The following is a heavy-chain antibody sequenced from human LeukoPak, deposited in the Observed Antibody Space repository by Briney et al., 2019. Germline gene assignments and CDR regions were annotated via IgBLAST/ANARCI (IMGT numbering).Heavy chain of an antibody. CDR1: GFTFSSCA. V-gene: IGHV3-66*02. CDR2: IYSGGST. D-gene: IGHD2-2*01. CDR3: ARDHRYCSSTSCYVYFDY. Sequence: RSGGSLRLSCAASGFTFSSCAMHWVRQAPGKGLEWVSVIYSGGSTYYADSVKGRFTISRDNSKNTLYLQMNSLRAEDTAVYYCARDHRYCSSTSCYVYFDYWGQGTLVTVSS. J-gene: IGHJ4*02.